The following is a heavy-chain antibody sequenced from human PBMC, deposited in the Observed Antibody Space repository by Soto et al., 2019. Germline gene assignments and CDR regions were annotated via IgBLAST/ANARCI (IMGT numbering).Heavy chain of an antibody. CDR3: AHREGDDYVWGSYKDAFDV. J-gene: IGHJ3*01. CDR2: IYGDDGE. CDR1: GFSLSSSAVG. V-gene: IGHV2-5*02. D-gene: IGHD3-16*01. Sequence: SGPTLVNPTHPLTLTCTFCGFSLSSSAVGMGSIRQPPGKALDWLALIYGDDGERYTPSLKTRLTITKDTSKNQVVLTMTNMDPVNRSACSCAHREGDDYVWGSYKDAFDVSGQVAMVTI.